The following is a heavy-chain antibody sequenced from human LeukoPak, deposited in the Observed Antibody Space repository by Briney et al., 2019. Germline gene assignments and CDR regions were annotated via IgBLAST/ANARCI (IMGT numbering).Heavy chain of an antibody. Sequence: PGGSLRLSCAASGFTFSSNYMSWVRQAPGKGLVCVSVIYCGGSTYYAASVQGRFTISRDNSKNTLYLQMNSLRAEDTAVYYCARGARYRYTVDYWGQGTLVTVSS. CDR1: GFTFSSNY. V-gene: IGHV3-53*01. CDR2: IYCGGST. D-gene: IGHD3-16*02. CDR3: ARGARYRYTVDY. J-gene: IGHJ4*02.